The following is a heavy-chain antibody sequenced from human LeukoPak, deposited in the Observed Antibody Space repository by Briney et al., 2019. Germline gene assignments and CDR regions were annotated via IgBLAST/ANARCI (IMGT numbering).Heavy chain of an antibody. J-gene: IGHJ4*02. Sequence: ASVTVSCKASGYTFASYGISWVRQAPGQGLEWMGWISAYNGNTNYAQKLQGRVTMTTDTSTSTAYMELRSLRSDDTAMYYCARDRGSGWFVYWGQGTLVTVSS. CDR2: ISAYNGNT. V-gene: IGHV1-18*01. CDR3: ARDRGSGWFVY. D-gene: IGHD6-19*01. CDR1: GYTFASYG.